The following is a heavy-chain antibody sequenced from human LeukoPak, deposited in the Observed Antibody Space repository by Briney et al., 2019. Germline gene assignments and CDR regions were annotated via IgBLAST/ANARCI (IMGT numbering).Heavy chain of an antibody. CDR3: ARDLGPYEFDY. D-gene: IGHD3-22*01. J-gene: IGHJ4*02. V-gene: IGHV4-30-4*08. CDR2: TYYSGST. CDR1: GCSISSGDYY. Sequence: SQTLLLTCTVSGCSISSGDYYWNRIRHPPGTVLEWIGYTYYSGSTYYNLSLKSRVTISVDTSKNQFSLKLSSVTAADTAVYYCARDLGPYEFDYWGQGTLVTVSS.